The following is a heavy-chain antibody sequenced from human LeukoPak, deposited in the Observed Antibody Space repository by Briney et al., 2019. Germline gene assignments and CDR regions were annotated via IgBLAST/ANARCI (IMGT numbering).Heavy chain of an antibody. D-gene: IGHD1-1*01. CDR3: AEGTAG. CDR2: INQDGSEK. Sequence: AGGSLRLSCAASGFTFSSYSMNWVRQAPGKGLEWVANINQDGSEKFYVDSVRGRFTISRDNAKNSLYLQMNSLRAEDTAVYYCAEGTAGWGQGTLVSVSS. J-gene: IGHJ4*02. CDR1: GFTFSSYS. V-gene: IGHV3-7*01.